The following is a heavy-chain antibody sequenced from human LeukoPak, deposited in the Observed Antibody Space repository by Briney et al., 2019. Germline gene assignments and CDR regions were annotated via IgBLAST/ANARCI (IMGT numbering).Heavy chain of an antibody. V-gene: IGHV3-30*18. CDR2: ISPDGNNE. Sequence: GASLRLSCAASGFTFSSYAMSWVRQAPGKGLEWVAAISPDGNNEYYTDSVKGRFTVSRDNSKNMIYLQMNSLRGEDSGVYYCAKVNNYDDYWGQGTLVTVSS. CDR1: GFTFSSYA. D-gene: IGHD1/OR15-1a*01. J-gene: IGHJ4*02. CDR3: AKVNNYDDY.